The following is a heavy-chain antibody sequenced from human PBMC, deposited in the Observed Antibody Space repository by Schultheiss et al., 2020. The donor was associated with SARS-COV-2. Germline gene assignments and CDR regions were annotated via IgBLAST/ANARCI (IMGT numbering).Heavy chain of an antibody. Sequence: GGSLRLSCAASGFTFSSYAMSWVRQAPGKGLEWVLAISGSGGSTYYADSVKGRFTISRDNSKNTLYLQMNSLRAEDTAVYYCAKAGAVPARPPRSWFDPWGQGTLVTVSS. CDR2: ISGSGGST. J-gene: IGHJ5*02. CDR3: AKAGAVPARPPRSWFDP. D-gene: IGHD2-2*01. V-gene: IGHV3-23*01. CDR1: GFTFSSYA.